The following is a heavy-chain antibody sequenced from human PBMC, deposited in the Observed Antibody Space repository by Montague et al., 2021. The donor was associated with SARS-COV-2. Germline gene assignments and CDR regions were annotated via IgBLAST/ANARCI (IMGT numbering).Heavy chain of an antibody. V-gene: IGHV4-59*01. Sequence: SETLSLPCEVSGGSIRSYYWSWIRQSPGKGLEWIGYVHYTGSTKYNPSLKTRVTLSLDTPKNHFSLRLNSVTAADTAVYYCARAQNICFIANCVNYFDLWGLGALVSVSS. CDR3: ARAQNICFIANCVNYFDL. CDR2: VHYTGST. D-gene: IGHD1-1*01. J-gene: IGHJ4*02. CDR1: GGSIRSYY.